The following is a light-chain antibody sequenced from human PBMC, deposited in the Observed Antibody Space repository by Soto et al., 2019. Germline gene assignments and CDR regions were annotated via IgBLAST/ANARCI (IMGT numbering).Light chain of an antibody. CDR2: DAS. CDR1: QSVSSN. V-gene: IGKV3-15*01. J-gene: IGKJ1*01. Sequence: EIVMTQSPATLSVSPGERATLSCGASQSVSSNLAWYQQKPGQAPRLLIYDASTRATGIPARFSGSGSGTEFTLTMSSLQSEDFAVYYCQQYNNWPPWTFGQGTKVEIK. CDR3: QQYNNWPPWT.